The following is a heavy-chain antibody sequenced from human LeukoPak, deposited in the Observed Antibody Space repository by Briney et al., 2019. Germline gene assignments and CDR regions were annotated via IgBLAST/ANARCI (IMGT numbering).Heavy chain of an antibody. CDR1: GFTFSDYY. CDR3: ARDGYCSSTSCGYYYYYGMDV. J-gene: IGHJ6*02. V-gene: IGHV3-11*01. Sequence: GGSLRLSCAASGFTFSDYYMSWIRQAPGKGLEWVSYISSSGSTIYYADSVKGRFTISRDNAKNSLYLQMNSLRAEGTAVYYCARDGYCSSTSCGYYYYYGMDVWGQGTTVTVSS. D-gene: IGHD2-2*03. CDR2: ISSSGSTI.